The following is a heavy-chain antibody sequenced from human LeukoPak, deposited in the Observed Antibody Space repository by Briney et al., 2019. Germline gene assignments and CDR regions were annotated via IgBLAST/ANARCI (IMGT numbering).Heavy chain of an antibody. V-gene: IGHV1-2*02. CDR2: INPNSGGT. D-gene: IGHD1-26*01. Sequence: AASVKVSCTASGYTFTGYYMHWVRQAPGQGLEWMGWINPNSGGTNYAQKFQGRVTMTRDTSISTAYMELSRLRSDDTAVYYCARARRSGSYIFDYWGQGTLVTVSS. CDR1: GYTFTGYY. J-gene: IGHJ4*02. CDR3: ARARRSGSYIFDY.